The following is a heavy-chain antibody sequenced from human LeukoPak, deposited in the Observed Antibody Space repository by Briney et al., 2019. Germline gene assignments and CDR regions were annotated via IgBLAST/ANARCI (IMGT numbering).Heavy chain of an antibody. Sequence: GAAVKVSCKASGYTFTSYYMHGVRQAPGQGLEWMGIINPSGGSTSYVRKFQGRVTMTRDTSTSTVYMGLSSLRSEATAVYYCARSHYDFWSSSLTWFAPWGQGTLVTVPS. J-gene: IGHJ5*02. CDR1: GYTFTSYY. CDR2: INPSGGST. D-gene: IGHD3-3*01. CDR3: ARSHYDFWSSSLTWFAP. V-gene: IGHV1-46*01.